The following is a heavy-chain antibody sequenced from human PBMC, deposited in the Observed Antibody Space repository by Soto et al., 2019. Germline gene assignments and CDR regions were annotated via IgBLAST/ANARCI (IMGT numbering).Heavy chain of an antibody. D-gene: IGHD6-13*01. CDR3: ARDRSSWSLGWFEP. V-gene: IGHV3-7*01. CDR2: IKQDGSEK. Sequence: EVQLVESGGGLVQPGGSLRLSCAASGFTFSSYWMSWVRQAPGKGLEWVANIKQDGSEKYYVDSVKGRFTISRDNAKNSLYLQMNSLRAEDTAVYYCARDRSSWSLGWFEPWGQGTLVTVSS. J-gene: IGHJ5*02. CDR1: GFTFSSYW.